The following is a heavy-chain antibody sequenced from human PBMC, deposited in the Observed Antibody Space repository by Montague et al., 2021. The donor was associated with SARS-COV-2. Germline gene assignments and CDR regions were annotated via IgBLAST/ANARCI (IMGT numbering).Heavy chain of an antibody. J-gene: IGHJ6*02. CDR3: ARGGSGLFYKYFHAMDV. V-gene: IGHV4-61*10. CDR1: GGSITSGDYY. Sequence: SETLSLTCSISGGSITSGDYYWSWIRQPAGKAPEWIGRIYASGSTDYNPSLKSRVTMSVDTSRDQFSLNLSSMTAADTAVYYCARGGSGLFYKYFHAMDVWGQGTTVTVSS. D-gene: IGHD6-19*01. CDR2: IYASGST.